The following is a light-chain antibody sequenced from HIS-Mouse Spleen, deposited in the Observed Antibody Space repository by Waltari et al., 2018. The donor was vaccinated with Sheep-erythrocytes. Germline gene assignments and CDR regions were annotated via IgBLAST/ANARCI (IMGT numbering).Light chain of an antibody. Sequence: IVLTQSPATLSSSPGERATLSCRASQSVSSYLSWYQQKPGQAPRLLIYDASNRATGIPARFSGSGSGTDFTLTISSLEPEDFAVYYCQQLTFGGGTKVEIK. CDR2: DAS. CDR1: QSVSSY. CDR3: QQLT. V-gene: IGKV3-11*01. J-gene: IGKJ4*01.